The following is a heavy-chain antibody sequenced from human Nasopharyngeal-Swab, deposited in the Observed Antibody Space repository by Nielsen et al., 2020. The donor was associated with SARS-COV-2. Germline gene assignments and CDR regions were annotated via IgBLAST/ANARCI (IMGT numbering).Heavy chain of an antibody. D-gene: IGHD3-10*01. CDR1: GFTFSSYA. Sequence: GESLKISCAASGFTFSSYAMAWVRRAPGRGLQWVTGVSSSGGSTYYTDSVKGRFTISRDNSKNTLYLEMHSLRVEDTAVYYCAKDGVVRGDALELWGQGTMVTVSS. V-gene: IGHV3-23*01. CDR2: VSSSGGST. J-gene: IGHJ3*01. CDR3: AKDGVVRGDALEL.